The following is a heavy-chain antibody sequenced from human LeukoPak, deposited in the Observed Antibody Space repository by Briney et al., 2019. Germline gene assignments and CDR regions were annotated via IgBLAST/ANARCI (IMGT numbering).Heavy chain of an antibody. J-gene: IGHJ4*02. CDR2: IYSGGDT. CDR1: GFTVSNKY. CDR3: ARGRTDDYSDYFDY. V-gene: IGHV3-66*01. D-gene: IGHD4-11*01. Sequence: GGSLRLSCAASGFTVSNKYMSWVRQAPGKGLEWVSVIYSGGDTYYADSVKGRFTISRDNSKNTLYLQMNSLRAEDTAVYYCARGRTDDYSDYFDYWGQGTLVTVSS.